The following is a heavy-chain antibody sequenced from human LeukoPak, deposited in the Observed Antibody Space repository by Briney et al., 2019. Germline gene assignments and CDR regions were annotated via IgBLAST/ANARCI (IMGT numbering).Heavy chain of an antibody. V-gene: IGHV3-30*18. D-gene: IGHD6-13*01. CDR2: ISYDGSNK. CDR3: AKDVGRSSSWLDY. CDR1: GFTFSSYG. Sequence: PGGSLRLSCAASGFTFSSYGMHWVRQAPGKGLEWVAVISYDGSNKYYADSVKGRFTISRDNSKKTLYLRMNSLRAEDTAVYYCAKDVGRSSSWLDYWGQGTLVTVSS. J-gene: IGHJ4*02.